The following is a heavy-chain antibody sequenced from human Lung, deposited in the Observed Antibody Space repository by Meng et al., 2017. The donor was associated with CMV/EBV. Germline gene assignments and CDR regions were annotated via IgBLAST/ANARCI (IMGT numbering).Heavy chain of an antibody. J-gene: IGHJ5*02. CDR2: ISSSSSYI. V-gene: IGHV3-21*01. CDR3: ARGLGKGCSSIDCSVGKSDWFDP. Sequence: GESLKISCAASGFTFSSYSMNWVRQAPGKGLEWVSSISSSSSYIYYADSVKGRFTISRDNAKNSLYLQMNSLRAEDTAVYYCARGLGKGCSSIDCSVGKSDWFDPWGQGTLVTVSS. CDR1: GFTFSSYS. D-gene: IGHD2-2*01.